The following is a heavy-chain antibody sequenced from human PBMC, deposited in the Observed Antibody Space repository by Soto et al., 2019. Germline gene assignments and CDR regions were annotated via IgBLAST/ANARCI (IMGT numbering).Heavy chain of an antibody. CDR1: GGTFSSYA. J-gene: IGHJ6*02. CDR2: IIPIFGTA. D-gene: IGHD3-3*01. Sequence: SVKVSCKASGGTFSSYAISWVRQAPGQGLEWMGGIIPIFGTANYAQKFQGRVTITADESTSTAYMELSSLRSEDTAVYYCARDTKGLVTIFGVVITQDYGMDVWGQGTTVT. V-gene: IGHV1-69*13. CDR3: ARDTKGLVTIFGVVITQDYGMDV.